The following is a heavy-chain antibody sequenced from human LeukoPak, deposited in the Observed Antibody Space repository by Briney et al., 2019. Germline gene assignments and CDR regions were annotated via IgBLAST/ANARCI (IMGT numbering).Heavy chain of an antibody. CDR3: AKAPPRGWLGRGWDY. CDR2: IYSGGST. V-gene: IGHV3-66*01. J-gene: IGHJ4*02. Sequence: GGSLRLSCAASGFTVSSNYMSWVRQAPGKGLEWVSVIYSGGSTYYADSVKGRFTISRDNSKNTLYMQMNSLRAEDTAVYYCAKAPPRGWLGRGWDYWGQGTLVTVSS. CDR1: GFTVSSNY. D-gene: IGHD6-19*01.